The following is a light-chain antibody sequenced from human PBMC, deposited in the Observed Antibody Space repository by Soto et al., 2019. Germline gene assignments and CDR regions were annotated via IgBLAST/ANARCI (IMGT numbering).Light chain of an antibody. CDR3: AAWDDSLPGWV. CDR1: SSNIGPNY. CDR2: NIQ. J-gene: IGLJ3*02. V-gene: IGLV1-47*02. Sequence: QSVLTQPPSASGAPGQKVIISCSGSSSNIGPNYVYWYQQLPETAPRLLIYNIQKRPSGVPDRFSGSKSGTSASLAISGLRSDDEATYHCAAWDDSLPGWVFGRGTKLTVL.